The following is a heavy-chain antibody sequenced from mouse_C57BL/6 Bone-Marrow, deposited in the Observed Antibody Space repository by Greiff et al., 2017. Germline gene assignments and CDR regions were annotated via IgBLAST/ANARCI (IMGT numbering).Heavy chain of an antibody. D-gene: IGHD2-5*01. CDR2: IDPSDSYT. J-gene: IGHJ2*01. Sequence: QVQLQQPGAELVMPGASVKLSCKASGYTFTSYWMHWVKQRPGQGLEWIGEIDPSDSYTNYNQQFKGKSTLTVDKSSSTAYMQLSSLTSEDSAVYYCARAYYSNYVDFDYWGQGTTLTVSS. CDR3: ARAYYSNYVDFDY. CDR1: GYTFTSYW. V-gene: IGHV1-69*01.